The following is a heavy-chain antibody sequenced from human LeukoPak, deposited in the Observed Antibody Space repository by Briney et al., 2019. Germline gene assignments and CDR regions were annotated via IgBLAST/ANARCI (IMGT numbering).Heavy chain of an antibody. V-gene: IGHV3-48*04. D-gene: IGHD7-27*01. CDR3: ARDRLGIGTDY. CDR2: ISSSSSTI. J-gene: IGHJ4*02. Sequence: GGSLRLSCAASGFTFSSYSMNWVRRAPGKGLEWVSYISSSSSTIYYADSVKGRFTISRDNAKNSLYLQMNSLRAEDTAVYYCARDRLGIGTDYWGQGTLVTVSS. CDR1: GFTFSSYS.